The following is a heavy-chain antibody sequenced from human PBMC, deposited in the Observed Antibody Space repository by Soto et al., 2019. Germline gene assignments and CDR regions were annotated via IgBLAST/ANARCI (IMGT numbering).Heavy chain of an antibody. CDR2: IYYSGST. Sequence: SETLSLTCTVSGGSISSSSYYRGWIRQPPGKGLEWIGSIYYSGSTYYNPSLKSRVTISVDTSKNQFSLKLSSVTAADTAVYYCARLYDFWSDHLDYWGQGTLVTVSS. V-gene: IGHV4-39*01. D-gene: IGHD3-3*01. CDR1: GGSISSSSYY. CDR3: ARLYDFWSDHLDY. J-gene: IGHJ4*02.